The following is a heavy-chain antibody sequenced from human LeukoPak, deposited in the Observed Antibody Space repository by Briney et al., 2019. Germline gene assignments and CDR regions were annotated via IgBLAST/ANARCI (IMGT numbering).Heavy chain of an antibody. Sequence: SDTLSLTCAVSGYSISSGYYWCWRRPPPGKLVGLRGIIPHSGSTYYTPTLQSRVTITVDTSKNQFYLKLSSVTAADPAVYYCARLSSLLEYGDYARAAFDIWGQGTMVTVSS. V-gene: IGHV4-38-2*01. CDR1: GYSISSGYY. CDR3: ARLSSLLEYGDYARAAFDI. CDR2: IPHSGST. D-gene: IGHD4-17*01. J-gene: IGHJ3*02.